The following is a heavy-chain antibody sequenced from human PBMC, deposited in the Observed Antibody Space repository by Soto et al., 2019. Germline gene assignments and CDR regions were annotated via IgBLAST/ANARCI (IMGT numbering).Heavy chain of an antibody. D-gene: IGHD3-9*01. V-gene: IGHV1-46*01. CDR2: INPSGGST. CDR1: GYTFTRYY. CDR3: ARDRRRANFDWLLFFDY. J-gene: IGHJ4*02. Sequence: ASVKGSCKASGYTFTRYYMHWVRQAPGQGLEWMGIINPSGGSTSYAQKFQGRVTMTRDTSTSTVYMELSSLRSEDTAVYYCARDRRRANFDWLLFFDYWGQGTLVTVSS.